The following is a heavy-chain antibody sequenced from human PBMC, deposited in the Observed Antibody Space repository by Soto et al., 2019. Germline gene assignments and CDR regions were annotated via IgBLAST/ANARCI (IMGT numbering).Heavy chain of an antibody. CDR1: TFTFSNYW. Sequence: EVQLVESGGGLVQPGGSLRLSCAASTFTFSNYWMRWVRQAPGKGLEWVATISQDGSQEFYVDSVKGRFTVSRDNAKNSLYLQMNSLRVEDTAVYYCARPGINRASDIWGQGTMVTVSS. CDR2: ISQDGSQE. CDR3: ARPGINRASDI. V-gene: IGHV3-7*01. J-gene: IGHJ3*02.